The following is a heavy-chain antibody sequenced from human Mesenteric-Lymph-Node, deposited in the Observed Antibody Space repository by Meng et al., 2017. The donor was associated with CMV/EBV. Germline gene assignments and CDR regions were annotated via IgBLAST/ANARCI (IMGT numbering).Heavy chain of an antibody. CDR1: GGSFSGYY. J-gene: IGHJ4*02. CDR2: INHSGST. D-gene: IGHD5-24*01. CDR3: ASERWLQLRGFDY. Sequence: SETLSLTCAVYGGSFSGYYWSWIRQPPGKGLEWIGEINHSGSTNYNPSLKSRVTISVDTSKNQFSLKLSSVTAADTAVYYCASERWLQLRGFDYWGQGTLVTVSS. V-gene: IGHV4-34*01.